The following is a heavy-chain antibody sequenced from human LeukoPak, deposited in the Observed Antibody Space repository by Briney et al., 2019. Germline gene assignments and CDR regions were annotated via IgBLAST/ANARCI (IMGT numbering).Heavy chain of an antibody. V-gene: IGHV3-23*01. Sequence: GGSLRLSCAASGFTFSRNAMNWVRQAPGKGPEWVAAISGNGLTTYYADSVKGRFNISRDNSRNTLYLQMNSLRMEDTAFYYCAKDATYLLSGSYLIPFDFWGQGTLVTVSS. CDR3: AKDATYLLSGSYLIPFDF. J-gene: IGHJ4*02. D-gene: IGHD2-15*01. CDR2: ISGNGLTT. CDR1: GFTFSRNA.